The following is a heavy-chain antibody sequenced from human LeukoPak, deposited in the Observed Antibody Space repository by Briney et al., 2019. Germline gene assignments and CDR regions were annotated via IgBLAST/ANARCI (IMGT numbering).Heavy chain of an antibody. CDR1: GGSISSYY. J-gene: IGHJ4*02. D-gene: IGHD3-10*01. CDR3: ARHPLNYYGSGSYLDY. CDR2: IYTSGST. Sequence: SETLSLTCTVSGGSISSYYWSWIRQPAGKGLEWIGRIYTSGSTNYNPSLKSRVTISVDTSKNQFSLKLSSVTAADTAVYYCARHPLNYYGSGSYLDYWGQGTLVTVSS. V-gene: IGHV4-4*07.